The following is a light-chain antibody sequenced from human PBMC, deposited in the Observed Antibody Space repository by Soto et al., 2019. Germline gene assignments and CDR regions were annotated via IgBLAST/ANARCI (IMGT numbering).Light chain of an antibody. V-gene: IGLV1-51*01. J-gene: IGLJ3*02. CDR3: GTWDDSLSVAV. Sequence: QAVLTQPPSVSAAPGQRVTISCSGSSSNIASQYVSWYQVLPGTAPKLLIYDDHKRPSGIPHRFSGSKSGTSATLGIPGLQPGDEADYYCGTWDDSLSVAVFGGGTKLTVL. CDR1: SSNIASQY. CDR2: DDH.